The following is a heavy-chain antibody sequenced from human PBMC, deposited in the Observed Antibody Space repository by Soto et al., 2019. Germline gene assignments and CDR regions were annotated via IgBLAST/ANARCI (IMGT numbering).Heavy chain of an antibody. V-gene: IGHV1-69*01. D-gene: IGHD3-3*01. J-gene: IGHJ4*02. CDR1: GGTLSNYA. Sequence: QVQLVQSGAEVKKPGSSVKVSCKASGGTLSNYAIAWVRLAPGQGLAWVGGVIPIFSIMKYAQKFQDRVTFTADDSTHTAYIELTSLTSEDPAVYYCARGLTIFVVVNFVYWRQGTLVTVSS. CDR2: VIPIFSIM. CDR3: ARGLTIFVVVNFVY.